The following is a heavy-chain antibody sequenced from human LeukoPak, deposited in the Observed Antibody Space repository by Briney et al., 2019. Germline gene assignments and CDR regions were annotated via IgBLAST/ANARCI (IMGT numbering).Heavy chain of an antibody. J-gene: IGHJ4*02. CDR3: ARAFYFDY. Sequence: GGSLRLSCPATGLTFMSSRTHWVGQAPGMVLVWVSRINSDGSSTSYGDSVKGRFTISRDNARNTVYLQMNSLRAEDTAVYYCARAFYFDYWGQGTLVTVSS. CDR1: GLTFMSSR. V-gene: IGHV3-74*01. CDR2: INSDGSST.